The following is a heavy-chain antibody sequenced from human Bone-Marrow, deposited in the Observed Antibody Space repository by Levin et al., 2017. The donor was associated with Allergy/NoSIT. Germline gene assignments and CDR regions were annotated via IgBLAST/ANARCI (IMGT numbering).Heavy chain of an antibody. CDR3: AKSSIAVAGTGKYFDC. V-gene: IGHV3-23*01. D-gene: IGHD6-19*01. Sequence: PGGSLRLSCAASGFTFSSYAMSWVRQAPGKGLDWVSAISGSGGGTYYADSVKGRFTISRDNSKNTLYLQMNSLRAEDTAAYYCAKSSIAVAGTGKYFDCWGQGTLVTVSS. CDR2: ISGSGGGT. J-gene: IGHJ4*02. CDR1: GFTFSSYA.